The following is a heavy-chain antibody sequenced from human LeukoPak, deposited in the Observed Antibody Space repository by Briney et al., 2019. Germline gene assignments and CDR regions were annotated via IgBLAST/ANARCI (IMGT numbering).Heavy chain of an antibody. D-gene: IGHD4-17*01. J-gene: IGHJ4*02. CDR3: ATHMTSVTTSLDY. V-gene: IGHV3-23*01. CDR2: ISGSGGSR. CDR1: GVIFSSYA. Sequence: GGSLRLSCAASGVIFSSYAMSWVRQAPGRGPEWVSVISGSGGSRYYADSVRGRFTISRDNSKYTLYLQMNSLRVEDTAVYYCATHMTSVTTSLDYWGQGTLVTVSS.